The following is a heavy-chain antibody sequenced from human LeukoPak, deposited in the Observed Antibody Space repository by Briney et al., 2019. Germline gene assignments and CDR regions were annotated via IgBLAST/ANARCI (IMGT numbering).Heavy chain of an antibody. CDR2: IIPIFGTA. CDR3: ARSSGAGDAFDI. Sequence: GASVKVSCKASGGTFSSYAISWVLQAPGQGLEWMGGIIPIFGTANYAQKFQGRVTITADEPTITAYMELSSLRSEDTAVYYYARSSGAGDAFDIWGQGTMVTVSS. CDR1: GGTFSSYA. D-gene: IGHD1-14*01. J-gene: IGHJ3*02. V-gene: IGHV1-69*13.